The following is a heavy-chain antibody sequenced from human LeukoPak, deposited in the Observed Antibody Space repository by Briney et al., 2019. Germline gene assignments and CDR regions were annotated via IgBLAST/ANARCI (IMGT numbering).Heavy chain of an antibody. CDR3: ARDYDYVWGSYRYIYFDY. J-gene: IGHJ4*02. D-gene: IGHD3-16*02. Sequence: GGSLRLSCAASGFTFSSYSMNWVRQAPGKGLEWVSSISSSSSYIYHADSVKGRFTISRDNAKNSLYLQMNSLRAEDTAVYYCARDYDYVWGSYRYIYFDYWGQGTLVTVSS. CDR2: ISSSSSYI. V-gene: IGHV3-21*01. CDR1: GFTFSSYS.